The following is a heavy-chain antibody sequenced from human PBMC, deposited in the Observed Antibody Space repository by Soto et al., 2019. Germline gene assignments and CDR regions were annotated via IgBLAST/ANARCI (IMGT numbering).Heavy chain of an antibody. D-gene: IGHD3-22*01. CDR1: GGTFSSYA. J-gene: IGHJ3*02. Sequence: ASVKVSCKASGGTFSSYAISWVRQAPGQGLEWMGGIIPIFGTANYAQKFQGRVTITADESTSTAYMELSSLRSEDTAVYYCARELVFAGDSSDVNYRDAFDIWG. CDR2: IIPIFGTA. V-gene: IGHV1-69*13. CDR3: ARELVFAGDSSDVNYRDAFDI.